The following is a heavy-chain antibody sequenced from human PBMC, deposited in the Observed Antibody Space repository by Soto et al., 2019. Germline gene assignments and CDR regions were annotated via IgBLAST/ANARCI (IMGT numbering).Heavy chain of an antibody. CDR2: ISGSGGST. Sequence: HPGGSLRLSCAASGFTLSSYAMSWVRQAPGKGLEWVSAISGSGGSTYYADSVKGRFTISRDNSKNTLYLQMNSLRAEDTAVYYCAKDSRPHCSGGSCYLSWFDPWGQGTLVTVSS. D-gene: IGHD2-15*01. J-gene: IGHJ5*02. CDR3: AKDSRPHCSGGSCYLSWFDP. CDR1: GFTLSSYA. V-gene: IGHV3-23*01.